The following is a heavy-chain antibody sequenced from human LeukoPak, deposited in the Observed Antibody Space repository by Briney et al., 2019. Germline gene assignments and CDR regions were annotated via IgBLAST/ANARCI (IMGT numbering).Heavy chain of an antibody. Sequence: GGSLRLSCATSGFTFSSYAMSWVRQAPGKGLEWVSGIGASGGSTYYADSVKGRFTISRDSAKNSLYLQMDSLRAEDTAIYYCARVGMDYDNVDYWGQGTLVSVSS. J-gene: IGHJ4*02. D-gene: IGHD3-16*01. CDR2: IGASGGST. CDR1: GFTFSSYA. CDR3: ARVGMDYDNVDY. V-gene: IGHV3-23*01.